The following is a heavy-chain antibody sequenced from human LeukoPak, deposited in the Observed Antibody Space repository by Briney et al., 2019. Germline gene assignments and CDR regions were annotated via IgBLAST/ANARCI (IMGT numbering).Heavy chain of an antibody. J-gene: IGHJ4*02. CDR1: GGSISSYY. Sequence: KASETLSLTCTVSGGSISSYYWSWIRQPAGKGLEWIGRIYTSGSTNYNPSLKSRVTMSVDTSKNQFSLKLSSVTAADTAVYYCARVPTWGDILTGYSSRRTDYWGQGTLVTVSS. V-gene: IGHV4-4*07. CDR3: ARVPTWGDILTGYSSRRTDY. D-gene: IGHD3-9*01. CDR2: IYTSGST.